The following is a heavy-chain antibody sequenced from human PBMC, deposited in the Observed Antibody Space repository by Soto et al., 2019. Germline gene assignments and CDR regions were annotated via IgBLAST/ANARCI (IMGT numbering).Heavy chain of an antibody. D-gene: IGHD2-15*01. CDR2: INPRTGST. J-gene: IGHJ2*01. Sequence: QVQLVQSGADVKKPGTSVKVSCKAAGYSFTNYCMYWVRQAPGQGLEWMGMINPRTGSTCYAQKFQDRVTLTRDTFTTTVYMELCTLISDDTAVYYCARDGGLLTASWYYDLWGPGILVTVSS. CDR3: ARDGGLLTASWYYDL. V-gene: IGHV1-46*01. CDR1: GYSFTNYC.